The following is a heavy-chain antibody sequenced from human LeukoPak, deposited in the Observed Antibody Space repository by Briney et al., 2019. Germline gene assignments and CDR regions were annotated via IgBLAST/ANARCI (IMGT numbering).Heavy chain of an antibody. Sequence: GASVKVSCKAYGYTFTSYPMHWVRQAPGQRLEWMGWINAGNGDTKYSQKFQGRVTITRDTSASIAYMEMSSQTSEDTAVYYCAREPDYDSSGYYCDYWGQGTLVTVSS. CDR1: GYTFTSYP. CDR2: INAGNGDT. V-gene: IGHV1-3*01. CDR3: AREPDYDSSGYYCDY. D-gene: IGHD3-22*01. J-gene: IGHJ4*02.